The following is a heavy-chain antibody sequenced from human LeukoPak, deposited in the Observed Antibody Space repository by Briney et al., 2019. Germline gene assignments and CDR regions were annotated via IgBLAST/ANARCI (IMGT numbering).Heavy chain of an antibody. D-gene: IGHD2-15*01. Sequence: SVKVSCKASGGSFSSYAISWVRQGPGQGLEWMGGIIPIFGTANYAQKFQGRVTITADKSTSTAYMELSSLRSEDTAVYYCARYCSGGSCYSYFDYWGQGTLVTVSS. CDR2: IIPIFGTA. J-gene: IGHJ4*02. V-gene: IGHV1-69*06. CDR3: ARYCSGGSCYSYFDY. CDR1: GGSFSSYA.